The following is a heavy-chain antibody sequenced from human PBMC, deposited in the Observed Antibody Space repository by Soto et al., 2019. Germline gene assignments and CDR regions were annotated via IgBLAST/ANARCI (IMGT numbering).Heavy chain of an antibody. V-gene: IGHV3-30-3*01. CDR3: ARVNDIVKGHNWFDP. Sequence: QVQLVESGGGVVQPGRSLRLSCAAYGFTFSSYTMHWVRQAPGKGLESVAVISYDGNTQYYADSVKGRFTISRDISRNTLYLQMNSLRDEDTAVYYCARVNDIVKGHNWFDPWGQGTLVTVSS. CDR1: GFTFSSYT. CDR2: ISYDGNTQ. D-gene: IGHD3-9*01. J-gene: IGHJ5*02.